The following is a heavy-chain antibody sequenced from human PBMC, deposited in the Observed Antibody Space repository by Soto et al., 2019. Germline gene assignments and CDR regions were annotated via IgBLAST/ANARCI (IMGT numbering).Heavy chain of an antibody. CDR1: GLTFSTYA. V-gene: IGHV1-69*12. CDR3: AATTGWPYYFDF. D-gene: IGHD6-19*01. J-gene: IGHJ4*02. CDR2: IIPIFGTP. Sequence: QVQLVQSGAEVKKPGSSVKVSCKASGLTFSTYAISWVRQAPGQGLEWMGGIIPIFGTPKYAQRFQGRVTVTADESTNTAYMELNSLSSEDTAVYYCAATTGWPYYFDFWGQGTLVTVSS.